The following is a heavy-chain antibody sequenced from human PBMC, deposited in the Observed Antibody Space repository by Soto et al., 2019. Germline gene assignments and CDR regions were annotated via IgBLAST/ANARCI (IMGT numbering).Heavy chain of an antibody. CDR1: GYTFTSYG. D-gene: IGHD1-1*01. CDR2: ISAYNGNT. V-gene: IGHV1-18*04. J-gene: IGHJ4*02. Sequence: GASVKVSCKASGYTFTSYGISWVRQAPGQGLEWMGWISAYNGNTNYAQKLQGRVTMTTDTSTSTAYMELRSLRSDDTAVYYCARDPRTGTTHPSPIDYWGQGTMVTVYS. CDR3: ARDPRTGTTHPSPIDY.